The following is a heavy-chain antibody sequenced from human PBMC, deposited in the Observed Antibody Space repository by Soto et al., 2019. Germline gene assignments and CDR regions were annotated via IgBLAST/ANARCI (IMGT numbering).Heavy chain of an antibody. CDR3: ARDYYDSSRYPTHQSDY. J-gene: IGHJ4*02. CDR1: GDPFSNHD. D-gene: IGHD3-22*01. Sequence: AVTLTLSCAASGDPFSNHDMSWIRPDPGQGLEWVSYISSSGSTIYYADSVKGRFTISRDNAKNSLYLQMNILSAEDTAVYYCARDYYDSSRYPTHQSDYWGQGTLVTVSS. CDR2: ISSSGSTI. V-gene: IGHV3-11*01.